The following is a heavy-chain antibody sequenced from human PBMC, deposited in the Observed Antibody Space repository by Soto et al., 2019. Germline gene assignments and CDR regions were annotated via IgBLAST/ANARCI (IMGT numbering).Heavy chain of an antibody. J-gene: IGHJ3*01. CDR3: AKDWVRIVVVPAAMNAFDL. Sequence: EVQLLESGGGLVQPGGSLRLSCAASGFTFSSYAMSWVRQAPGKGLEWVSAISGSGGSTYYADSVKGRFTISRDNSKNTLYLQMNSLRAEDTAVYYCAKDWVRIVVVPAAMNAFDLWGQGTMVTVSS. CDR2: ISGSGGST. V-gene: IGHV3-23*01. CDR1: GFTFSSYA. D-gene: IGHD2-2*01.